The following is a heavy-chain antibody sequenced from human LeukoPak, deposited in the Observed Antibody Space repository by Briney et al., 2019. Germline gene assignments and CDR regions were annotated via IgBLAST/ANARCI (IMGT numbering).Heavy chain of an antibody. D-gene: IGHD1-26*01. Sequence: GASVKVSCKASGYTFTDYSMHWVRQAPGQGLEWMGYINPNSGGTNYAQKFQGRVTITRDTSISTAYMELYSLRSDDTAVYYCGATVDYWGQGTLVTVSS. CDR2: INPNSGGT. CDR3: GATVDY. CDR1: GYTFTDYS. V-gene: IGHV1-2*02. J-gene: IGHJ4*02.